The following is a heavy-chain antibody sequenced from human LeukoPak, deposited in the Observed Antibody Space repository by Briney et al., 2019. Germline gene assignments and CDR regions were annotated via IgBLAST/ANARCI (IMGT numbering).Heavy chain of an antibody. CDR3: ARHSGYCSSTSCYLDAFDI. D-gene: IGHD2-2*01. CDR1: GGSISSYY. J-gene: IGHJ3*02. Sequence: SETLSLTCTVSGGSISSYYWSWIRQPPGKGLEWIGYIYTSGSTNYNPSLKSRVTISVDTSKNQFSLKLSSVTAADTAVYYCARHSGYCSSTSCYLDAFDIWGQGTMVTVSS. CDR2: IYTSGST. V-gene: IGHV4-4*09.